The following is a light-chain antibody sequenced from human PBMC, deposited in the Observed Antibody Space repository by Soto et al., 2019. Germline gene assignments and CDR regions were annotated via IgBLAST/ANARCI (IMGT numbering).Light chain of an antibody. Sequence: EIVLTQSPGTLSFFPVERATLSCMASRSVTNNYLAWHQQKPGQTPRLLIYGASSRATGIPDRFSGSGSGTDFTLTISRLEPEDFAVYYCQQHGSSPITFGQGTRLEI. CDR2: GAS. CDR1: RSVTNNY. CDR3: QQHGSSPIT. J-gene: IGKJ5*01. V-gene: IGKV3-20*01.